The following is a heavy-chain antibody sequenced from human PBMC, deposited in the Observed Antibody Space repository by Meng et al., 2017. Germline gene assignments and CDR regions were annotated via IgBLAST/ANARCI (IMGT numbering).Heavy chain of an antibody. CDR1: GFTFSSYE. D-gene: IGHD3-10*01. CDR3: ARDLGFSWGFGVSGDY. Sequence: GESLKISCAASGFTFSSYEMNWVRQAPGKGLEWVSYISSSGSTIYYADSVKGRFTISRDNAKNSLYLQMNSLRAEDTAVYYCARDLGFSWGFGVSGDYWGQGTRVTVSS. CDR2: ISSSGSTI. V-gene: IGHV3-48*03. J-gene: IGHJ4*02.